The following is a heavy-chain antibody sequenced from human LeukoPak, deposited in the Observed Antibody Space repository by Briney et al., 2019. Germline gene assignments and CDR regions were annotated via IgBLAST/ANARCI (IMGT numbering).Heavy chain of an antibody. CDR2: ISSSSPYI. D-gene: IGHD5-18*01. CDR3: ARVYSRVGPFDY. CDR1: GFTFSDYS. J-gene: IGHJ4*02. Sequence: GGSLRLSCAASGFTFSDYSMNWVRHAPGKGLEWVSSISSSSPYIYYTDSVKGRFTISRDNAKNSLYLQMNSLRAEDTAVYYCARVYSRVGPFDYWGQGTLVTVSS. V-gene: IGHV3-21*01.